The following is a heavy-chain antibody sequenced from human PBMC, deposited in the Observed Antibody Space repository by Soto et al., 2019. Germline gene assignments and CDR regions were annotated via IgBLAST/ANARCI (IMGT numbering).Heavy chain of an antibody. CDR1: GGDLRNSG. D-gene: IGHD1-26*01. J-gene: IGHJ4*02. CDR3: AKEAGAAFKS. CDR2: IFPLLAMV. V-gene: IGHV1-69*04. Sequence: QVHLVQSGAEMKKPGSSVKVSCKVSGGDLRNSGISWVRQAPGQGLEWMGGIFPLLAMVDYSKKFQGRVTITADESTTTAYMDLGSLRSDDTAVYYCAKEAGAAFKSWGQGTLVIVSS.